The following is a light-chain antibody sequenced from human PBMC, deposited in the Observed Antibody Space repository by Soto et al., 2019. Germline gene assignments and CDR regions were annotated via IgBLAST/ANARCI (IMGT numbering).Light chain of an antibody. CDR3: HQYGSLPLT. CDR2: GTS. CDR1: QTISTMN. V-gene: IGKV3-20*01. J-gene: IGKJ4*02. Sequence: EIVLTQSPGTLSLSPGVRATLSCRASQTISTMNLSWYQQKPGQAPRLLIYGTSNRATGIPDRFRGSGSGTDVTLTISRLEPEDFLVYYCHQYGSLPLTFGGGAKVEIK.